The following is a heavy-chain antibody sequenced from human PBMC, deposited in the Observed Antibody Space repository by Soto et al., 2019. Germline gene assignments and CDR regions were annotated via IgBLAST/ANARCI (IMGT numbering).Heavy chain of an antibody. CDR3: AKREGYFGYLDY. D-gene: IGHD1-26*01. J-gene: IGHJ4*02. CDR1: GFTFSSYA. V-gene: IGHV3-23*01. CDR2: ISGSGGST. Sequence: GGSLRLXCAASGFTFSSYAMSWVRQAPGKGLEWVSAISGSGGSTYYADSVKGRFTISRDNSKNTLYLQMNSLRAEDTAVYYCAKREGYFGYLDYWGQGTLVTVSS.